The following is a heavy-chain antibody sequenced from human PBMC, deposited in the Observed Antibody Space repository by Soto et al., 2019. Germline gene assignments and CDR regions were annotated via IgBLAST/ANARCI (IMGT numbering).Heavy chain of an antibody. D-gene: IGHD4-4*01. CDR1: GGSISSYD. J-gene: IGHJ6*02. CDR2: IYYSGST. V-gene: IGHV4-59*01. Sequence: SETLSLTCTVAGGSISSYDWSWIRQPPGKGLEWIGYIYYSGSTNYNPSLKSRVTISVDTSKNQFSLKLSSVTAADTAVYYCARVAFTVTTGYYYYYYGMDVWGQGTTVTVSS. CDR3: ARVAFTVTTGYYYYYYGMDV.